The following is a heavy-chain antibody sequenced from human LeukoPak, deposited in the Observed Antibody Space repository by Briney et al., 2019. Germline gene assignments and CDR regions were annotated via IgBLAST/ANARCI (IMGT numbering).Heavy chain of an antibody. CDR3: ARHEAVAGSNFDY. CDR1: GGSINGYY. CDR2: IYFSGST. V-gene: IGHV4-59*08. J-gene: IGHJ4*02. D-gene: IGHD6-19*01. Sequence: SETLSLTCTVSGGSINGYYWSWIRQPPGRGLEWIGYIYFSGSTNYNPSLKSRVTISIDTSKNQFSLKLSSVTAADTAVYYCARHEAVAGSNFDYWGQGTLVTVSS.